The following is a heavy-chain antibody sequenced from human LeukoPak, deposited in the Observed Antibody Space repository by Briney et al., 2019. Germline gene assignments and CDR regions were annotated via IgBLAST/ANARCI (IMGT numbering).Heavy chain of an antibody. CDR2: INHSGST. D-gene: IGHD2-15*01. J-gene: IGHJ4*02. CDR1: GGSIRSSYYY. V-gene: IGHV4-39*07. CDR3: ARVKDCSGGSCYDY. Sequence: SETLSLTCTVSGGSIRSSYYYWGWIRQPPGKGLEWIGEINHSGSTNYNPSLKSRVTISVDTSKNQFSLKLSSVTAADTAVYYCARVKDCSGGSCYDYWGQGTLVTVSS.